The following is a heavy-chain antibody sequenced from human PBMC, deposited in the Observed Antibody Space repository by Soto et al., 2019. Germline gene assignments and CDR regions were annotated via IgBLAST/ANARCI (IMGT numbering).Heavy chain of an antibody. CDR2: IYYGGNT. V-gene: IGHV4-39*02. CDR1: GDSISTRSFN. J-gene: IGHJ6*03. CDR3: YGDPNAVMDF. Sequence: SETLSLTCAFSGDSISTRSFNLGWIRQPPGKGLEWIVSIYYGGNTYYNPSLRSRVTISVDTSKNRFSLTLNSVTAADTAVYYCYGDPNAVMDFWGEGTTVTVSS. D-gene: IGHD4-17*01.